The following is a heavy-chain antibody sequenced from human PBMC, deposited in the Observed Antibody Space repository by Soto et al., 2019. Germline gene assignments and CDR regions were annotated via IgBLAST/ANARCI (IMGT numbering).Heavy chain of an antibody. J-gene: IGHJ6*02. Sequence: GGSVSLSCAASGFSFSSYGMHWVRQAPGKGLEWVAVISYDGSNKYYADSVKGRFTISRDNSKNTLYLQMNSLRAEDTAVYYCAKDRTPSSSWSLTHYYHYGMDVRGQGTTVTVS. D-gene: IGHD6-13*01. V-gene: IGHV3-30*18. CDR1: GFSFSSYG. CDR2: ISYDGSNK. CDR3: AKDRTPSSSWSLTHYYHYGMDV.